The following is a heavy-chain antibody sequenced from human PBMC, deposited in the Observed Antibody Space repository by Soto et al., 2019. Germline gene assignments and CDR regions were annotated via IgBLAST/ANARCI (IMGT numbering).Heavy chain of an antibody. CDR3: ARQAVVWFDP. V-gene: IGHV4-34*01. Sequence: SEALSLTCAVYGGSFSGYYWSWIRQPPGKGLEWIGEINHSGSTNYNPSLKSRVTISVDTSKNQFSLKLSSVTAADTAVYYCARQAVVWFDPWGQGTLVTVSS. CDR2: INHSGST. D-gene: IGHD2-15*01. CDR1: GGSFSGYY. J-gene: IGHJ5*02.